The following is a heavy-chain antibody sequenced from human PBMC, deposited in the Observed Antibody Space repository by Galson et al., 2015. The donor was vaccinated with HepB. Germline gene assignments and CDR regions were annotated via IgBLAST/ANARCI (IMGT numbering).Heavy chain of an antibody. CDR1: GGTFSSYA. D-gene: IGHD5-18*01. J-gene: IGHJ3*02. CDR2: IIPIFGTA. CDR3: ARGPFEDTAMEIQDAFDI. Sequence: SVKVSCKASGGTFSSYAISWVRQAPGQGLEWMGGIIPIFGTANYAQKFQGRVTITADESTSTAYMELSSLRSEDTAVYYCARGPFEDTAMEIQDAFDIWGQGTMVTVSS. V-gene: IGHV1-69*13.